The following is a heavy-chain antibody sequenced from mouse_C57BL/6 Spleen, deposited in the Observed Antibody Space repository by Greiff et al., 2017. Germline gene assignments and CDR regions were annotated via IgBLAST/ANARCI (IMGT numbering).Heavy chain of an antibody. D-gene: IGHD1-1*01. CDR2: ISNLAYSI. J-gene: IGHJ1*03. CDR1: GFTFSDYG. V-gene: IGHV5-15*01. CDR3: AGQDYGSSHWYFDV. Sequence: DVMLVESGGGLVQPGGSLKLSCAASGFTFSDYGMAWVRQAPRKGPEWVAFISNLAYSIYYADTVTGRFTISRENAKNTLYLEMSSLRSEDTAMYYCAGQDYGSSHWYFDVWGTGTTVTVSS.